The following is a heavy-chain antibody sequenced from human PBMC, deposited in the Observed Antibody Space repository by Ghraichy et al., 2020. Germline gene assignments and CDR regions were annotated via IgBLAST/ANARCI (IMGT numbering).Heavy chain of an antibody. CDR2: IKQDGSEK. D-gene: IGHD2-2*01. Sequence: GESLNISCGASGFTFSSYWMSWVRQAPGKGLEWVANIKQDGSEKYYVDSVKGRFTISRDNAKNSLYLQMNSLRAEDTAVYYCARWGGTYCSSTSCRLFDYWGQGTLVTVSS. CDR1: GFTFSSYW. V-gene: IGHV3-7*03. J-gene: IGHJ4*02. CDR3: ARWGGTYCSSTSCRLFDY.